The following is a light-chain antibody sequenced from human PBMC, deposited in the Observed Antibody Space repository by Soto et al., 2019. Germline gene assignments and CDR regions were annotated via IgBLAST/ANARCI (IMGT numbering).Light chain of an antibody. CDR1: QSVSSNF. V-gene: IGKV3-20*01. Sequence: ENVLTQSPGNLSLSPGERATLSCRASQSVSSNFLAWYQQKPGQAPRLLIYGASNRATGIPDRFSGSGSGTDFTLTISRLEPEDFAVYYCQQYDSSPRTFGQGTKVEIK. CDR3: QQYDSSPRT. J-gene: IGKJ1*01. CDR2: GAS.